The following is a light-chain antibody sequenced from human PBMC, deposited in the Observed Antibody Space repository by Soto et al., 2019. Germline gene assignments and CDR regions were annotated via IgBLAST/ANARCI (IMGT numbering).Light chain of an antibody. V-gene: IGLV2-14*01. Sequence: QSALTQPASVSGSPGQSITISCSGTSSDVGAYNYVSWYQQHPGKAPKLMIYEVDNRPSGVSYRFSGSKSGNTASLTISGLQAEDEAHYYCSSYSRSSTLIFGGGTQLTVL. J-gene: IGLJ2*01. CDR3: SSYSRSSTLI. CDR1: SSDVGAYNY. CDR2: EVD.